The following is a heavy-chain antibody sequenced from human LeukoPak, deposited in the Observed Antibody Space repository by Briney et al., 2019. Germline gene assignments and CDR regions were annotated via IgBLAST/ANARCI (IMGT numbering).Heavy chain of an antibody. Sequence: GGSLRLSCAASGFSFSTDWMNWVRQAPGKGLEWVGRIKTETSGGTTDYAPPVKGRFTISRDDSKNTLYLQMNSLKTEDTAVYYCPTDGLHTGVETEYWGQGTLVTVSP. CDR3: PTDGLHTGVETEY. D-gene: IGHD5-18*01. J-gene: IGHJ4*02. CDR1: GFSFSTDW. CDR2: IKTETSGGTT. V-gene: IGHV3-15*01.